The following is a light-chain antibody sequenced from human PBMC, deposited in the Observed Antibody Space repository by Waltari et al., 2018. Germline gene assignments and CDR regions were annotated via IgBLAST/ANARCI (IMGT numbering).Light chain of an antibody. CDR2: WTS. CDR1: QTVLYSPNNQNF. V-gene: IGKV4-1*01. CDR3: QQYYSSPWT. Sequence: DIVMTQSPDSLAVSLGETATIKCKSSQTVLYSPNNQNFLSWYHQKPGQPPKLLIYWTSIRESGVSARFSGSGSGTDFTLTIGGLKADDVGVYYCQQYYSSPWTFGQGTRVEIK. J-gene: IGKJ1*01.